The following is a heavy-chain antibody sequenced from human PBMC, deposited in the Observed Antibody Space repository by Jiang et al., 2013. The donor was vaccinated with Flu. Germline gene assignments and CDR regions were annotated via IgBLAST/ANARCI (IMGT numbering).Heavy chain of an antibody. CDR3: ARDTPLTT. V-gene: IGHV1-46*03. J-gene: IGHJ4*02. D-gene: IGHD4-17*01. Sequence: GAEVKKPGASVRLSCRASGYSFTGYFIHWVRQAPGQGLEWMGIINPSGGSTTYAQRFQGRVTMTRDTSTKTLYMELSSLRSEDTALYYCARDTPLTTWGQGTLVTVSS. CDR2: INPSGGST. CDR1: GYSFTGYF.